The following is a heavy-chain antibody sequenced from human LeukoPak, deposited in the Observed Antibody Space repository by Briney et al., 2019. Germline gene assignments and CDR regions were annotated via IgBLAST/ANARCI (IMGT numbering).Heavy chain of an antibody. Sequence: SETLSLTCAVYGGSFSGYYWSWIRQPPGKGLEWIGEINHSGSTNYNPSLKSRVTISVDTSKNQFSLKLSSVTAADKAVYYCARGPLRYCSSTSCYASGWYNNWGQGTLVTVCS. V-gene: IGHV4-34*01. CDR1: GGSFSGYY. CDR2: INHSGST. J-gene: IGHJ4*02. D-gene: IGHD2-2*01. CDR3: ARGPLRYCSSTSCYASGWYNN.